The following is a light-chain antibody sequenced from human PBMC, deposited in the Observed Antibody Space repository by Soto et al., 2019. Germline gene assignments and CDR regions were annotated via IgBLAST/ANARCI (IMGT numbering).Light chain of an antibody. CDR2: EVT. V-gene: IGLV2-8*01. CDR1: SSDVGAYNY. Sequence: QSVLTQPPSASGSPGQSVTISCTGTSSDVGAYNYVSWYQQRPGKAPKLMIYEVTKRPSGVPDRFSGSKSGNTASLTASGLQADDEADYYCSSYAGSNNLYVFGTGTKVTVL. J-gene: IGLJ1*01. CDR3: SSYAGSNNLYV.